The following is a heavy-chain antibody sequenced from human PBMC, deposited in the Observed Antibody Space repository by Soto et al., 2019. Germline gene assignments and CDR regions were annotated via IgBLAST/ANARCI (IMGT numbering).Heavy chain of an antibody. J-gene: IGHJ4*02. D-gene: IGHD2-2*01. CDR2: IYSGGSSP. Sequence: GGCLRLSCAASGFTVSSNYMSWVRQAPGKGLEWVSVIYSGGSSPSYVDSVQGRFTISRDNYKNTLFLQMNSLRAEDTAMYYCAKARCSTTNCYVPDYWGQGTLVTVSS. CDR3: AKARCSTTNCYVPDY. V-gene: IGHV3-53*01. CDR1: GFTVSSNY.